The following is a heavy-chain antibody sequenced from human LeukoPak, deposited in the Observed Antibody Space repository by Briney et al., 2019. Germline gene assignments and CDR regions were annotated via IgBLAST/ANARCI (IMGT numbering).Heavy chain of an antibody. CDR2: INHSGST. D-gene: IGHD3-10*01. V-gene: IGHV4-34*01. CDR3: ARHRRRATMVRGANFDY. CDR1: GGSFSGYY. J-gene: IGHJ4*02. Sequence: SETLSLTCAVYGGSFSGYYWSWIRQPPGKGLGWIGEINHSGSTNYNPSLKSRVTISVDTSKNQFSLKLSSVTAADTAVYYCARHRRRATMVRGANFDYWGQGTLVTVSS.